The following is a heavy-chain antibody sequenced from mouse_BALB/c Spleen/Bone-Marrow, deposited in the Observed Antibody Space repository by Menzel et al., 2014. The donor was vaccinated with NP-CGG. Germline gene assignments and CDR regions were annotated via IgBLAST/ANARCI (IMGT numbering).Heavy chain of an antibody. CDR1: GFTFTDYY. J-gene: IGHJ1*01. CDR2: IRNKAKGYTT. Sequence: EVQLQQSGGGLVQPGGPLRLSCATSGFTFTDYYMSWVRQPPGKALEWLGFIRNKAKGYTTEYIPSVKGRFTISEVNSQSILYLQMNTLRAEDSATYYCARDRNNDTNWYFDVWGAGTTVTVSS. CDR3: ARDRNNDTNWYFDV. D-gene: IGHD2-12*01. V-gene: IGHV7-3*02.